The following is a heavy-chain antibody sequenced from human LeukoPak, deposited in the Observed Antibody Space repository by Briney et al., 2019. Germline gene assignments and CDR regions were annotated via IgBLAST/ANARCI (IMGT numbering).Heavy chain of an antibody. CDR1: GFTFSSSA. CDR2: IGADGATT. Sequence: HPGGSLRLSCAASGFTFSSSAMNWVRQAPGKGLEWVSHIGADGATTYYADSVKGRFTISRDNSKNTLYLQIGSLSADDTAVYHCAKYFGSGSYDFWGQGTLVTVSS. CDR3: AKYFGSGSYDF. V-gene: IGHV3-23*01. J-gene: IGHJ4*02. D-gene: IGHD3-10*01.